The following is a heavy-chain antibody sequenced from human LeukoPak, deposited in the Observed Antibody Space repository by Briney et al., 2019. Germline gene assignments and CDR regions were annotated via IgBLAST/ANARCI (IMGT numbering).Heavy chain of an antibody. CDR1: GGTFSSYA. V-gene: IGHV1-69*05. CDR2: IIPIFGTA. Sequence: SVKVSCKASGGTFSSYAISWVRQAPGQGLEWMGGIIPIFGTANYAQKFQGRVTMTRDTSTSTVYMELSSLRSEDTAVYYCARWWDDGSGYSYLYGMDVWGQGTTVTVSS. CDR3: ARWWDDGSGYSYLYGMDV. D-gene: IGHD3-22*01. J-gene: IGHJ6*02.